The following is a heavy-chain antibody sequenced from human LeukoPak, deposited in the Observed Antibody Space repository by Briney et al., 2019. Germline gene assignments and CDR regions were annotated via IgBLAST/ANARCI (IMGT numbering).Heavy chain of an antibody. CDR2: IKHDGSDK. CDR3: ARDQIDYTALDY. CDR1: GFTFSSHW. V-gene: IGHV3-7*05. D-gene: IGHD4-11*01. J-gene: IGHJ4*02. Sequence: GGSLRLSCAASGFTFSSHWMSWVRQAPGKGLEWVANIKHDGSDKYYVGSVKGRFTISRDNAKNSLYLQMNSLRAEDTAVYYCARDQIDYTALDYWGQGTLVTVSS.